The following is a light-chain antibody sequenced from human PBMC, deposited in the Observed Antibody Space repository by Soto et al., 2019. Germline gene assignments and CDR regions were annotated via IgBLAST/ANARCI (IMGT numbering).Light chain of an antibody. J-gene: IGLJ1*01. Sequence: QSALTQPASVSGSPGQSITISCTGSSTDVGGYNYVSWYQQHPGKAPKVMIYEVSNRPSGVSNRFSGSKSGNTASLTISGLQAEDEADYYCSSSTSSSTYVFGTGTKCTVL. V-gene: IGLV2-14*01. CDR1: STDVGGYNY. CDR3: SSSTSSSTYV. CDR2: EVS.